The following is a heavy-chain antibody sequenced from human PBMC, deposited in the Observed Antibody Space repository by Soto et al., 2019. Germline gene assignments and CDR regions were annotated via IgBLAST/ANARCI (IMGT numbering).Heavy chain of an antibody. CDR3: ARFNWGADS. V-gene: IGHV3-74*01. CDR1: GFTLSNYW. J-gene: IGHJ4*02. CDR2: IKGDDSDT. D-gene: IGHD7-27*01. Sequence: EVQLGESGGGLVQPGGSLRLSCAVSGFTLSNYWMYWVRQAPGEAPVWVSLIKGDDSDTTYADSVKGRFTISRDNARNTLYLQMNSLRVEDTAVYFCARFNWGADSWGLGTLVTVSS.